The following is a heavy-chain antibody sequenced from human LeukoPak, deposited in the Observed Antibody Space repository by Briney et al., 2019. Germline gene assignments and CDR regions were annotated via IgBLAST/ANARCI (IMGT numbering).Heavy chain of an antibody. CDR3: ARDGMGIEPPAIPNRDV. D-gene: IGHD2-2*02. J-gene: IGHJ6*03. Sequence: SVKVSCKASGGTFSSYAISWVRQAPGQGLEWMGGIIPIFGTANYAQKFQGKVTITTDESTSTAYMELSSLRSEDTAVYYCARDGMGIEPPAIPNRDVWAKGTTVTVS. V-gene: IGHV1-69*05. CDR2: IIPIFGTA. CDR1: GGTFSSYA.